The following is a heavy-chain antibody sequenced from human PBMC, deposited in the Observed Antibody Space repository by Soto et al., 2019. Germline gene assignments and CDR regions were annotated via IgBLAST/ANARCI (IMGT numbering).Heavy chain of an antibody. Sequence: QVQLVQSGAEVKKPGSSVKVSCKSSGGPFSSYAISWVRQAPGQGLEWMGGIIPIFGTANYAQKFQGRVTITADASTSTAYMELSSLRSEDTAVYYCARDRKGGNWFDPWGQGTLVTVSS. J-gene: IGHJ5*02. V-gene: IGHV1-69*12. CDR1: GGPFSSYA. CDR3: ARDRKGGNWFDP. CDR2: IIPIFGTA.